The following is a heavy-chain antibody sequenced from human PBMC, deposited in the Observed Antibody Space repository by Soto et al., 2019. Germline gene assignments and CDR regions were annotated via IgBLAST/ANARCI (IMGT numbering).Heavy chain of an antibody. CDR1: GFTFSSYA. V-gene: IGHV3-33*01. CDR2: IWYGGSNK. D-gene: IGHD3-22*01. J-gene: IGHJ4*02. CDR3: ARGGYYDTSGYYSTSYYFDY. Sequence: QVQLVESGGGVVQPGRSLRLSCEASGFTFSSYAMHWVRQAPGKGLEWVAVIWYGGSNKYYGDSVKGRFTISRDNSKNTLYLQMNSLRAEDTSVYHCARGGYYDTSGYYSTSYYFDYWGQGTLVTVSS.